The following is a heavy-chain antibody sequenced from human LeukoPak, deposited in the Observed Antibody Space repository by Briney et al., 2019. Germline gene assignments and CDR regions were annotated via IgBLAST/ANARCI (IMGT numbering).Heavy chain of an antibody. D-gene: IGHD2-2*01. CDR2: INADDGNT. CDR1: GYTFTTYA. J-gene: IGHJ5*02. Sequence: GASVTVSCKPSGYTFTTYAIHWVRQAPGQRLEWMGLINADDGNTRYSQRFQGRVTITRDTSANTAYMELSSLRFEDTAVYYCARGIVVQPSANWFDPWGQGTPVTVSS. V-gene: IGHV1-3*01. CDR3: ARGIVVQPSANWFDP.